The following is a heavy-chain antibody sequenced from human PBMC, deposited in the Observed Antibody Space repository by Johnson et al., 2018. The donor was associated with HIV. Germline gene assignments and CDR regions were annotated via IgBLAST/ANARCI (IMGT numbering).Heavy chain of an antibody. J-gene: IGHJ3*02. CDR2: VSYDGNKK. CDR3: RRAYITFSYYDISGYYYQDAFDI. CDR1: GFTFSSYA. V-gene: IGHV3-30*04. D-gene: IGHD3-22*01. Sequence: QVQLVESGGGVVQPGMSLRLSCAASGFTFSSYAMHWVRQAPGKGLEWVAVVSYDGNKKYYADSVKGRFTISRANSKNKLYLQMNSLRAEDTGVYYCRRAYITFSYYDISGYYYQDAFDIWGQGTMVTVSS.